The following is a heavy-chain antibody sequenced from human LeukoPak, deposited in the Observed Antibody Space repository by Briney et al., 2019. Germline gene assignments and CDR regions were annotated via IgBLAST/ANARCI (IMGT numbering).Heavy chain of an antibody. CDR2: INTSGGST. D-gene: IGHD1-26*01. V-gene: IGHV1-46*01. CDR1: GDTFINSY. Sequence: ASVKVSCKAFGDTFINSYMHWVRQAPGQGLEWMGIINTSGGSTSYAQKFQGRVTMTRDTSTSTVYMELSRLRSDDTAVYYCARGPVVGAPLAYYYYMDVWGKGTTVTISS. CDR3: ARGPVVGAPLAYYYYMDV. J-gene: IGHJ6*03.